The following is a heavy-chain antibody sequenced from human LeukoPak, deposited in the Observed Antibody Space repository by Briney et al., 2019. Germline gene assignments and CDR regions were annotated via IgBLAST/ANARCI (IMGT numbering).Heavy chain of an antibody. CDR1: GGSFSGYY. D-gene: IGHD3-10*01. J-gene: IGHJ6*03. CDR3: ARGAGDNYYYYMDV. V-gene: IGHV4-34*01. Sequence: SETLSLTCAVYGGSFSGYYWSWIRQPPGKGLEWIGEINHSGSTNYNPSLKSRVTISVDTSKNQFSLKLGSVTAADTAVYYCARGAGDNYYYYMDVWGKGTTVTVSS. CDR2: INHSGST.